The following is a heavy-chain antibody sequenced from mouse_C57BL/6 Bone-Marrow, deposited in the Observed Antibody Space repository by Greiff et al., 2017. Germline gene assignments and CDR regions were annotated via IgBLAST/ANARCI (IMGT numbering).Heavy chain of an antibody. V-gene: IGHV5-9-1*02. J-gene: IGHJ3*01. CDR3: TREGTTVGDY. CDR1: GFSFSSYA. CDR2: ISSGGDYI. D-gene: IGHD1-1*01. Sequence: EVKLVESGEGLVKPGGSLKLSCAASGFSFSSYAMSWVRLTPETRLEWVASISSGGDYIYYADTGKGRFTIATDNAMNTLYLQNSSLKSEDTAMYYCTREGTTVGDYWGQGTLVTVSA.